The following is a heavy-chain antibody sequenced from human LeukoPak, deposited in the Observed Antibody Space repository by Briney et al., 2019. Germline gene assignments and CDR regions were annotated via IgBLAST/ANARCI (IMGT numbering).Heavy chain of an antibody. V-gene: IGHV1-18*01. CDR2: ISAYNGNT. J-gene: IGHJ4*02. CDR3: AGDPRSPVAGKSGYFGF. Sequence: ASVKVSCKPSGYTFTRYGISWLRQAPRQPLEWMGWISAYNGNTNYALKLQRRVTMATDTSTSTAYLELRSLRSDDTAVYYCAGDPRSPVAGKSGYFGFRGQGTLVTVSS. D-gene: IGHD6-19*01. CDR1: GYTFTRYG.